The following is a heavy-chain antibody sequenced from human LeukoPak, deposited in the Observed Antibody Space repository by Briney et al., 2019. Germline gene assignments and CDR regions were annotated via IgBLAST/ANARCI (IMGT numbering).Heavy chain of an antibody. CDR1: GFTFSRYW. D-gene: IGHD2-2*01. J-gene: IGHJ5*02. CDR2: MNQDGSEK. CDR3: ARGPAAISWFDP. Sequence: PGGSLRLSCAASGFTFSRYWMAWVRQAPGKGLEWVANMNQDGSEKYYVDSVKGRFTISRDNAKNSLYMQMNSLRAEDTAVYYCARGPAAISWFDPWGQGTLVTVSS. V-gene: IGHV3-7*01.